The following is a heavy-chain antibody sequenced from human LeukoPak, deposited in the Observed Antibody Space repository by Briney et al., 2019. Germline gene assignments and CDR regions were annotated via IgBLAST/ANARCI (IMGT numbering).Heavy chain of an antibody. Sequence: GASVKVSCKASGYTFISFGISWVRQAPGQRLEWMGWISGYNGNTNYTQKLQGRVTMTTDTSTSTDYMELRSLRSDDTAVYCCARAIFGVVIPSYHFDYWGQGTLVTVSA. CDR1: GYTFISFG. D-gene: IGHD3-3*01. V-gene: IGHV1-18*01. J-gene: IGHJ4*02. CDR3: ARAIFGVVIPSYHFDY. CDR2: ISGYNGNT.